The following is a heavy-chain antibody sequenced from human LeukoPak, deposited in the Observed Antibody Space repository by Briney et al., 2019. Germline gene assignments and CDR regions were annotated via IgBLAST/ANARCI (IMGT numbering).Heavy chain of an antibody. V-gene: IGHV3-23*01. CDR1: GFTFSSYM. Sequence: GGSLRLSCAASGFTFSSYMMHWVRQAPGKGLEWVSAISGSGGSTYYADSVKGRFTISRDNSKNTLYLQMNSLRAEDTAVYYCAKSLIVVVITPPEDYWGQGTLVTVSS. J-gene: IGHJ4*02. CDR3: AKSLIVVVITPPEDY. D-gene: IGHD3-22*01. CDR2: ISGSGGST.